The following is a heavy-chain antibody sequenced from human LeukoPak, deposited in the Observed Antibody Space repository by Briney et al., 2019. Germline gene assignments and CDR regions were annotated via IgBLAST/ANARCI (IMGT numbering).Heavy chain of an antibody. CDR3: ASERGATQYFDY. J-gene: IGHJ4*02. V-gene: IGHV1-69*04. Sequence: VKVSCKASGSTFSSYVITWVRQAPGQGLEWMGRIIPMLDIQNYAQKFQGRGTITADKSTSTAYMELSSLRSEDTAVYYCASERGATQYFDYWGQGTLVNVSS. CDR2: IIPMLDIQ. CDR1: GSTFSSYV. D-gene: IGHD3-10*01.